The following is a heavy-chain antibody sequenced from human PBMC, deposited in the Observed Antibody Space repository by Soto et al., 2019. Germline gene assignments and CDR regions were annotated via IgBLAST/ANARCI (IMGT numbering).Heavy chain of an antibody. CDR3: ARGTYYYDSSGYPGAFDI. D-gene: IGHD3-22*01. CDR2: IYYSGST. V-gene: IGHV4-59*01. Sequence: SETLSLTCTVSGGSISSYYWSWIRQPPGKGLEWIGYIYYSGSTNYNPSLKSRVTISVDTSKNQFSLKLSSVTAADTAVYYCARGTYYYDSSGYPGAFDIWGQGTMVTVS. CDR1: GGSISSYY. J-gene: IGHJ3*02.